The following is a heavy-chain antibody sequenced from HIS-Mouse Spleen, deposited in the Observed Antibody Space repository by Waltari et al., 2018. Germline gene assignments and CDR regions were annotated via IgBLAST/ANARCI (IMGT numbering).Heavy chain of an antibody. CDR2: ISWNSGSI. J-gene: IGHJ3*02. CDR1: GFTFDAYA. Sequence: EVQLVESGGGSVQPGRSLRLSCAASGFTFDAYAMHWVRQAPGKGLEWVSGISWNSGSIGYADSVKGRFTISRDNAKNSLYLQMNSLRAEDTALYYCAKDLLYSSSWYFAFDIWGQGTMVTVSS. D-gene: IGHD6-13*01. CDR3: AKDLLYSSSWYFAFDI. V-gene: IGHV3-9*01.